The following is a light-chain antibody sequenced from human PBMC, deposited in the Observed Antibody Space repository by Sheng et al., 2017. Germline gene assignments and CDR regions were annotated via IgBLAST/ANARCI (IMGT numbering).Light chain of an antibody. CDR1: RLRNFY. CDR3: NSRDSSGNHLGV. Sequence: SYELTQDPAVSVALGQTVRITCQGDRLRNFYASWYQQKPGQAPVVVIYGQNKRPSGIPDRFSGSSSGDTSSLTITGAQAEDEADYYCNSRDSSGNHLGVFGGGTKLTVL. V-gene: IGLV3-19*01. J-gene: IGLJ2*01. CDR2: GQN.